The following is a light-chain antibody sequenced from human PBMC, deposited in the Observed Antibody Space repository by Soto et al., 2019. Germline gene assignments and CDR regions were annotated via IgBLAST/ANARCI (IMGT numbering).Light chain of an antibody. CDR1: SSDVGLYNY. CDR3: TSFTSSSTLV. V-gene: IGLV2-14*01. CDR2: EVI. Sequence: QSALTQPASVSGSPGQSITISCTGTSSDVGLYNYVSWYQQHPGKAPKLIIYEVINRPSGLSNRFSGSKSGNTASLTISGLQAEDEADYYCTSFTSSSTLVFGGGTQLTVL. J-gene: IGLJ3*02.